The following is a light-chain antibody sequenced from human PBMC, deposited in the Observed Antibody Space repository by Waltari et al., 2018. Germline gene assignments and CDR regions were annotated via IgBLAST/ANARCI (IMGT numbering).Light chain of an antibody. J-gene: IGLJ1*01. Sequence: QSVLTQPPSVSGAPGQRITISCTGSSSNIGAGYDVHWYQQLPGTAPKLLINGSINRPSVVPDRFSGSKSGTSASLAITGLQAEDEADYYCQSYDSSLSGSYVFGTGTKVTVL. V-gene: IGLV1-40*01. CDR3: QSYDSSLSGSYV. CDR1: SSNIGAGYD. CDR2: GSI.